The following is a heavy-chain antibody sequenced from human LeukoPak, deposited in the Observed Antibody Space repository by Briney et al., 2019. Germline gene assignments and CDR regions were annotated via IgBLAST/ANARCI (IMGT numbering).Heavy chain of an antibody. CDR2: ISSSGVTI. CDR3: ARELGRYRRILGRDSQWLAVSGFDN. J-gene: IGHJ4*02. Sequence: PGGSLRLSCAASVFTSTAYYMSGIRQAPGKGREWLSYISSSGVTIHSADPVKGRFTISRDNAKSSLSLQMNSLRAEDTAVYYCARELGRYRRILGRDSQWLAVSGFDNWGQGILVTVSS. CDR1: VFTSTAYY. V-gene: IGHV3-11*04. D-gene: IGHD6-19*01.